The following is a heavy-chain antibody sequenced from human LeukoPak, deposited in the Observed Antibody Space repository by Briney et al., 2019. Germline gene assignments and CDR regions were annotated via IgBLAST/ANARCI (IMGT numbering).Heavy chain of an antibody. CDR1: GFTFSSYA. Sequence: PGGSLRLSCAASGFTFSSYAMSWVRQASGKGLEWVSAISGSGGSTYYADSVKGRFTISRDNSKNTLYLQMNSLRAEDTAVYYCAKDRAVAEYFDYWGQGTLVTVSS. CDR3: AKDRAVAEYFDY. CDR2: ISGSGGST. D-gene: IGHD6-19*01. J-gene: IGHJ4*02. V-gene: IGHV3-23*01.